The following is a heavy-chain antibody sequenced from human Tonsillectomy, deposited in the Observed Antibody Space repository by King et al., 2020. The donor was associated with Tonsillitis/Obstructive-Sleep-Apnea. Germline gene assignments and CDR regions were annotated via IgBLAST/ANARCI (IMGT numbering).Heavy chain of an antibody. CDR2: IYYSGST. CDR3: ARHRYYYDCSGYSVDY. Sequence: QLQESGPGLVKPSETLSLTCTVSGGSISSSSYYWGWIRQPPGKGLEWIGSIYYSGSTYYNPSLKSRVTISVDTSTNQFSLKLSSVTAADTAVYYCARHRYYYDCSGYSVDYWGQGTLVTVSS. CDR1: GGSISSSSYY. J-gene: IGHJ4*02. D-gene: IGHD3-22*01. V-gene: IGHV4-39*01.